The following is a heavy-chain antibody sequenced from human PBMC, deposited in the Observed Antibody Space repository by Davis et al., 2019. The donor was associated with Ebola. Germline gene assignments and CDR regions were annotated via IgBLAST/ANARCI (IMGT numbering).Heavy chain of an antibody. Sequence: ASVKVSCKASGYTFTSYYMHWVRQAPGQGLEWMGRISAYKRDTNYAQKFQGRVTMTTDTSTSTAYMELRSLRSDDTAVYYCARDAVLVVSVGWLDPWGQGTLVIVSS. J-gene: IGHJ5*02. V-gene: IGHV1-18*04. D-gene: IGHD2-8*02. CDR1: GYTFTSYY. CDR3: ARDAVLVVSVGWLDP. CDR2: ISAYKRDT.